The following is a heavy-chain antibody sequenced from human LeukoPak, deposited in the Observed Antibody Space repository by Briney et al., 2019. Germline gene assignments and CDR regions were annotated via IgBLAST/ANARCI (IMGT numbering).Heavy chain of an antibody. CDR1: GFTFSSYA. Sequence: GGSLRLSCAASGFTFSSYAMSWVRQAPGKGLEWVSVIYSGGTTNYADSVKGRFTISRDNSKNMLYLQMNSLRAEDTAIYYCAKVRGGTFDPWGQGTLVTVSS. J-gene: IGHJ5*02. D-gene: IGHD4/OR15-4a*01. V-gene: IGHV3-23*03. CDR3: AKVRGGTFDP. CDR2: IYSGGTT.